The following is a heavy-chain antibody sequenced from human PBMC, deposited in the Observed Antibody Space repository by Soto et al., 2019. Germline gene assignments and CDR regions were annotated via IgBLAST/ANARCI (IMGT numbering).Heavy chain of an antibody. V-gene: IGHV5-51*01. J-gene: IGHJ4*02. D-gene: IGHD3-10*01. CDR3: ARQAYYGSGTYYSDY. CDR2: IYPGDSDA. Sequence: GESLKISCKASGYNFISYWVAWVRQEPGKGLEWMGIIYPGDSDATYSPSFEGEVTFSVDKSITTAYLQWISLKDSDTAIYYCARQAYYGSGTYYSDYWGQGTQVTVSS. CDR1: GYNFISYW.